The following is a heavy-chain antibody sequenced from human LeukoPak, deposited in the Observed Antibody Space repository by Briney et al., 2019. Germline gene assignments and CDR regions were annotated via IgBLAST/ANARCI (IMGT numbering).Heavy chain of an antibody. CDR1: GFTFSTYA. V-gene: IGHV3-23*01. J-gene: IGHJ4*02. D-gene: IGHD3-10*01. Sequence: PGVSLRLSCAASGFTFSTYAMSWVRQAPGKGLEWVSAISGSGDSTYYGDSVRGRFTISRDNSKNTLYLQMNSLRAEDTAVYYCARETRSGSYSDFDYWGQGTLVTVSS. CDR2: ISGSGDST. CDR3: ARETRSGSYSDFDY.